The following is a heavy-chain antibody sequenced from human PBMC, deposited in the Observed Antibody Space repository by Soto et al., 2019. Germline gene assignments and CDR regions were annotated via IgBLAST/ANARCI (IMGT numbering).Heavy chain of an antibody. D-gene: IGHD3-10*01. CDR2: ISYDGSNK. CDR3: ASPATMVRANGAFDI. CDR1: GFTFSSYA. Sequence: QVQLVESGGGVVQPGRSLRLSCVASGFTFSSYAMHWVRQAPGKGLEWVAVISYDGSNKYYADSVKGRFTISRDNSKNTLYLQMNSLRAEDTAVYYCASPATMVRANGAFDIWGQGTMVTVSS. J-gene: IGHJ3*02. V-gene: IGHV3-30-3*01.